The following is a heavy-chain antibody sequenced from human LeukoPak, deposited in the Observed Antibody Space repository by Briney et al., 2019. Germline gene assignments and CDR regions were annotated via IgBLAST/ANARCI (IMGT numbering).Heavy chain of an antibody. D-gene: IGHD3-22*01. CDR1: GFTFSSYA. J-gene: IGHJ4*02. Sequence: GGSLRLSCAASGFTFSSYAMSWVRQAPGKGLEWVSAISGSGGSTYYAGSVKGRFTISRDNSKNTLYLQMNSLRAEDTAVYYCAKSYYYDSSGYYYVSLNHYWGQGTLVTVSS. V-gene: IGHV3-23*01. CDR3: AKSYYYDSSGYYYVSLNHY. CDR2: ISGSGGST.